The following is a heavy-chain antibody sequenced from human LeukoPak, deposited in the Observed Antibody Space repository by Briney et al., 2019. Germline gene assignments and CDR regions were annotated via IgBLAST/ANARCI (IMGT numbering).Heavy chain of an antibody. V-gene: IGHV1-69*05. D-gene: IGHD6-13*01. CDR2: VIPIFGTA. CDR3: ARAKGGSSWYGGGFDY. Sequence: SVKVSCKASGGTFSSYAISWVRQAPGQGLEWMGRVIPIFGTANYAQEFQGRVTITTDESTSTAYMELSSLRSEDTAVYYCARAKGGSSWYGGGFDYWGQGTLVTVSS. J-gene: IGHJ4*02. CDR1: GGTFSSYA.